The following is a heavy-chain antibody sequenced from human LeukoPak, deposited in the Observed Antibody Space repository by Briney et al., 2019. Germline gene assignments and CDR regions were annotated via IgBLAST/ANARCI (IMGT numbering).Heavy chain of an antibody. J-gene: IGHJ5*02. CDR1: GGSFSGYY. D-gene: IGHD2-2*01. CDR3: TRRDGPTYCSSTSCYRRSWFDP. V-gene: IGHV4-34*01. Sequence: PSETLSLTCAVYGGSFSGYYWRWIRQPPGKGLEWIAEINHSGSTNYNPSLKSRVTISVDTSKNQFSLKLSSVTAADTAVYYCTRRDGPTYCSSTSCYRRSWFDPWGQGTLVTVSS. CDR2: INHSGST.